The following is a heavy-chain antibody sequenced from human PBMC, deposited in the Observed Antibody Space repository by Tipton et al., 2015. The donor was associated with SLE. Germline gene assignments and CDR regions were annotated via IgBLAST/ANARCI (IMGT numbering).Heavy chain of an antibody. CDR3: ASEVAVAGRHYYYYMDV. Sequence: TLSLTCTVFGGSISSGSYYWSWIRQPAGKGLEWIGRIYTSGSTNYNPSPKSRVTISVDTSKNQFSLKLSSVTAADTAVYYCASEVAVAGRHYYYYMDVWGKGTTVTVSS. D-gene: IGHD6-19*01. CDR2: IYTSGST. CDR1: GGSISSGSYY. V-gene: IGHV4-61*02. J-gene: IGHJ6*03.